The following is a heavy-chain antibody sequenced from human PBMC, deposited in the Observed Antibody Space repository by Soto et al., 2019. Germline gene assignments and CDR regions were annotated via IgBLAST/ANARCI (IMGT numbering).Heavy chain of an antibody. CDR3: AREDDGGDPDYYGLDV. CDR1: GGSISYEYYH. J-gene: IGHJ6*02. Sequence: SETLSLACTVSGGSISYEYYHWTWIRQSPGKGQEWIGYIHYSGSIIYNPSFKSRVTISVDTSKNQFSLQLSSVTAADTAVYFCAREDDGGDPDYYGLDVWGQGTTVTVSS. D-gene: IGHD3-16*01. CDR2: IHYSGSI. V-gene: IGHV4-30-4*08.